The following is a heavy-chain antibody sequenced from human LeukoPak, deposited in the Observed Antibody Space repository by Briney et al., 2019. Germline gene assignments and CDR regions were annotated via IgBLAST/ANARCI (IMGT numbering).Heavy chain of an antibody. V-gene: IGHV3-23*01. J-gene: IGHJ4*02. D-gene: IGHD2-15*01. Sequence: GGSLRLSCAASGFTFSSYAMSWVRQAPGKGLEWVSTISSSGGTTYYADSVKGRFTISRDSSKNTLYLQMNSLRAEDTAVYYCAKDKKWYCSGGSCSYFDYWGQGTLVTVSS. CDR3: AKDKKWYCSGGSCSYFDY. CDR2: ISSSGGTT. CDR1: GFTFSSYA.